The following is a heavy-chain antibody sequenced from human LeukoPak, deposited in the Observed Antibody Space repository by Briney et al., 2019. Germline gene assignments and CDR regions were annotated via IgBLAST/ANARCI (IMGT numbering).Heavy chain of an antibody. Sequence: SETLSLTCTVSGGSISSYYWSWIRQPAGKGLEWIGRIYTSGSTNYNPSLKSRVTMSVDTSKNQFSLKLSSVTAEDTAVYYCAKDEDYMVSYNWFDPWGQGTLVTVSS. CDR1: GGSISSYY. CDR3: AKDEDYMVSYNWFDP. D-gene: IGHD4-11*01. CDR2: IYTSGST. J-gene: IGHJ5*02. V-gene: IGHV4-4*07.